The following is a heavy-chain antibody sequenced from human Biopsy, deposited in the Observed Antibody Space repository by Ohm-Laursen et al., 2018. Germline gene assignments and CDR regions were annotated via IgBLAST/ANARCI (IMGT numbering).Heavy chain of an antibody. Sequence: GASVKVSCKASGYSFSTYDVNWVRQARGQGLEWMGWMIPSSGKTGYARRFQGRVTLTINTSISTAYMELSGLRSEDTAVYFCARGYSRRVSIFEASIYWFDTWGQGTLVTVSS. CDR3: ARGYSRRVSIFEASIYWFDT. CDR1: GYSFSTYD. D-gene: IGHD6-6*01. J-gene: IGHJ5*02. V-gene: IGHV1-8*01. CDR2: MIPSSGKT.